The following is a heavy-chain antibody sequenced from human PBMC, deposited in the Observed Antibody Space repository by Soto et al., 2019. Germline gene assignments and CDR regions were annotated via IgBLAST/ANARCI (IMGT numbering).Heavy chain of an antibody. V-gene: IGHV4-30-2*01. CDR3: ARGPPLGY. J-gene: IGHJ4*02. CDR1: GGSISSGGYC. Sequence: SETLPHTCAVSGGSISSGGYCWSWIRQPPGKGLECIGYIYHSRSTYYNPSLKSRVTISVDRSKNQFSLKLSSVTAADTAVYYCARGPPLGYWGQGTLVTVSS. CDR2: IYHSRST.